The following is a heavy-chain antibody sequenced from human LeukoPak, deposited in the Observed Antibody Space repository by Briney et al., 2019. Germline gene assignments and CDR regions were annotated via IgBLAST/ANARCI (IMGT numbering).Heavy chain of an antibody. V-gene: IGHV1-69*05. D-gene: IGHD3-10*01. CDR3: ASSTPRDYHGSGVSD. CDR2: IIPIFGTA. CDR1: GGTFSSYA. J-gene: IGHJ4*02. Sequence: ASVKVSCKASGGTFSSYAISWVRQAPGQGLEWMGRIIPIFGTANYAQKFQGRVTITTDESTSTAYMELSSLRSEDTAVYYCASSTPRDYHGSGVSDWGQGTLVTVSS.